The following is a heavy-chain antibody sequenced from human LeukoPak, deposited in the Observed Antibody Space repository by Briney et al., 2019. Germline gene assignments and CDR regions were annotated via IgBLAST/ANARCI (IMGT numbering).Heavy chain of an antibody. J-gene: IGHJ5*02. Sequence: PGGSLRLSCAASGFTFSTFAMTWVRQAPGKGLEWVSGVVGGGTTYYADSVKGRFTLSKDNSKKTVYPQMNSLRVEDTAIYYCAKDLHYNDGRWEFDPWGQGTLVTVSS. CDR3: AKDLHYNDGRWEFDP. D-gene: IGHD5-24*01. V-gene: IGHV3-23*01. CDR1: GFTFSTFA. CDR2: VVGGGTT.